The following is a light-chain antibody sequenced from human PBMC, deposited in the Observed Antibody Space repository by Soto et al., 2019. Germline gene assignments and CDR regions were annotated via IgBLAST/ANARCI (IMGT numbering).Light chain of an antibody. CDR3: QQYSSYST. Sequence: DIQMTQSPSSLSASVGDRVTITCRASQSISNWLAWYQQKPGKAPKLLIYDASTLESGVPSRFSGGGFGTDFTLTISSLQPDDVATYYCQQYSSYSTFGQGTKVEMK. J-gene: IGKJ1*01. CDR1: QSISNW. V-gene: IGKV1-5*01. CDR2: DAS.